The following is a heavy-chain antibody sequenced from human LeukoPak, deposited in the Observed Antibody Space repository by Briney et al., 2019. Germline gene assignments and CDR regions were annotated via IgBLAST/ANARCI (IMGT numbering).Heavy chain of an antibody. Sequence: ASVKVSCKASGYTFTSYGISWVRQAPGQGLEWMGWISAYNGNTNYAQKLQGRVTMTTDTSTSTAYVELRSLRSDDTAVYYCARVLTYYYYGMDVWGQGTTVTVSS. CDR1: GYTFTSYG. CDR3: ARVLTYYYYGMDV. CDR2: ISAYNGNT. J-gene: IGHJ6*02. V-gene: IGHV1-18*01.